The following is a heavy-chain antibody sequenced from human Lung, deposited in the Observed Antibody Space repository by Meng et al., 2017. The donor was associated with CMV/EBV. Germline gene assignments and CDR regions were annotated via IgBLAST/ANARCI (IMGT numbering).Heavy chain of an antibody. CDR3: ASFDHIPRRNYFDY. D-gene: IGHD2-21*01. V-gene: IGHV4-30-4*01. CDR1: GCSMSSGNYY. J-gene: IGHJ4*02. Sequence: QVLLPQPGPGLVCPSHPLSLTCTVSGCSMSSGNYYWRWIRQPPGKGLEWIGYIHHSGSAYYNPSLKSRVSISVDTSKNQFSLNLNSMTAADTAVYYCASFDHIPRRNYFDYWGQGTLVTVSS. CDR2: IHHSGSA.